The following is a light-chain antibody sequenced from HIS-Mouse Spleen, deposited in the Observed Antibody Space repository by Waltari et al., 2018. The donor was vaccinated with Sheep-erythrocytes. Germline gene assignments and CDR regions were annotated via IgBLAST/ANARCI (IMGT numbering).Light chain of an antibody. CDR1: SSAGGGLNY. V-gene: IGLV2-11*01. CDR2: DVS. Sequence: QSALTQPRSVYGSPGQSVTISCTGTSSAGGGLNYVSWYQQHPGKAPKLMIYDVSKRPSGVPDRFSGSKSGNTASLTISGLQAEDEADYYCAAWDDSLSGPVFGGGTKLTVL. CDR3: AAWDDSLSGPV. J-gene: IGLJ3*02.